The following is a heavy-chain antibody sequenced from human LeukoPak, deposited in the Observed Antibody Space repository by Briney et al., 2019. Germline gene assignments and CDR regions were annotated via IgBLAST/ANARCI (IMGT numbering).Heavy chain of an antibody. Sequence: SETLSLTCTVSGGSISSSSYYWGWIRQPPGKGLEWIGSIYYSGSTYYNPSLKSRVTISVDTSKNQFSLKLSSVTAADTAVYYCARDRVTMVRGKRVLGSDYFDYWGQGTLVTVSS. D-gene: IGHD3-10*01. CDR2: IYYSGST. V-gene: IGHV4-39*07. CDR1: GGSISSSSYY. J-gene: IGHJ4*02. CDR3: ARDRVTMVRGKRVLGSDYFDY.